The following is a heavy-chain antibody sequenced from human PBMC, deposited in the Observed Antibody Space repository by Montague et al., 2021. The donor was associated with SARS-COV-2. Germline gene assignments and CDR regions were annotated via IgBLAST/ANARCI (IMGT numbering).Heavy chain of an antibody. Sequence: SLRLSCAASGFTFSTYSMNWVRQAPGKGLEWVATLRGRDSGRYYTDSVEGRFTISRDNVKNTLSLQMNSLRAEDTAIYYCAKSNCGGNCHLDSWGQGTLVTVSS. CDR1: GFTFSTYS. V-gene: IGHV3-23*01. D-gene: IGHD2-21*01. CDR2: LRGRDSGR. CDR3: AKSNCGGNCHLDS. J-gene: IGHJ5*01.